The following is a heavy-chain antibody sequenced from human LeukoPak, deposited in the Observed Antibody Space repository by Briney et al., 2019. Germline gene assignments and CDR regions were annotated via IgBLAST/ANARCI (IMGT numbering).Heavy chain of an antibody. V-gene: IGHV3-7*01. Sequence: GGSLRLSCAASGFTFSTFWMSWVRQAPGKGLEWVANIKLDGSEKYYVDSVKGRFTISRDSAKNSLYLQTNSLRAEDTAVYYSARGSDSSPNWFDTWGQGTLVTVSS. CDR2: IKLDGSEK. CDR1: GFTFSTFW. CDR3: ARGSDSSPNWFDT. J-gene: IGHJ5*02. D-gene: IGHD3-22*01.